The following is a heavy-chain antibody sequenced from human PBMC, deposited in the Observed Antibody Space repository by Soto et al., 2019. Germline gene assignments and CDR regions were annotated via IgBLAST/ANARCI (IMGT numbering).Heavy chain of an antibody. CDR1: GFTFSNFW. J-gene: IGHJ4*02. V-gene: IGHV3-7*03. CDR2: IKQDGSEK. Sequence: EVQLVESGGGLVQPGGSLRLSCEASGFTFSNFWMSWVRQAPGKGLEWVANIKQDGSEKNYLDSVKGRFIISRDNAKNSLYLQMNGLRAEDTAVYYCATNTVTKVDDFWGQGTLVTVSS. D-gene: IGHD4-17*01. CDR3: ATNTVTKVDDF.